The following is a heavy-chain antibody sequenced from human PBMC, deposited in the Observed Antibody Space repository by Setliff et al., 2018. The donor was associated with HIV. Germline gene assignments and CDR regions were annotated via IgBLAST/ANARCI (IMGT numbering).Heavy chain of an antibody. V-gene: IGHV4-4*07. CDR2: VYLSGGT. J-gene: IGHJ4*02. Sequence: PSETLSLTCTVSGGSISSYYWGWIRQPAGKGLEWIGHVYLSGGTNSNPSLKSRVTMSFDTSKNQFSLNLNSVTAADTAVYYCARGLPATNGVWIDYWGQGTLVTV. D-gene: IGHD2-8*01. CDR3: ARGLPATNGVWIDY. CDR1: GGSISSYY.